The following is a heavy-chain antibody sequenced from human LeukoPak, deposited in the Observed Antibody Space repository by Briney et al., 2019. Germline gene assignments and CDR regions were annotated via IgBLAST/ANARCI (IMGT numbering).Heavy chain of an antibody. J-gene: IGHJ4*02. CDR1: GGTFNNCA. Sequence: SVKVSCKASGGTFNNCAFSWVRQAPGQGLEWMGGIIPVFGTTNYAQKFQGRVTITTDESTSTAYMELSSLRSEDTAVYYCAREMSRFSYGYGSYYFDYWGQETVVTVSS. CDR2: IIPVFGTT. CDR3: AREMSRFSYGYGSYYFDY. V-gene: IGHV1-69*05. D-gene: IGHD5-18*01.